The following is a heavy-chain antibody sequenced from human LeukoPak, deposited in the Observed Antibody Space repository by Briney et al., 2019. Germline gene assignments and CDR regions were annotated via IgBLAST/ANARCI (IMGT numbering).Heavy chain of an antibody. D-gene: IGHD6-19*01. CDR3: ARGGSHSSGWYY. Sequence: SQTLSLTCTVSGGSISSGGYYWSWLRQHPGKGLEWIGYIYYSGSTYYNPSLKSRVTISVDTSKNQFSLKLSSVTAADTAVYYCARGGSHSSGWYYWGQGTLVTVSS. CDR1: GGSISSGGYY. V-gene: IGHV4-31*03. CDR2: IYYSGST. J-gene: IGHJ4*02.